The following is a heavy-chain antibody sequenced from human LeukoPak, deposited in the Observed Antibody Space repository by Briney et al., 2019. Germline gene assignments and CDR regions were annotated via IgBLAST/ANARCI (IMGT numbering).Heavy chain of an antibody. CDR1: GYTFTSYG. J-gene: IGHJ4*02. V-gene: IGHV1-69*13. D-gene: IGHD2-21*02. CDR2: IIPIFGTA. Sequence: ASVKVSCKASGYTFTSYGISWVRQAPGQGLEWMGGIIPIFGTANYAQKFQGRVTITADESTSTAYMELSSLRSEDTAVYYCATLWGVVVTAVYWGQGTLVTVSS. CDR3: ATLWGVVVTAVY.